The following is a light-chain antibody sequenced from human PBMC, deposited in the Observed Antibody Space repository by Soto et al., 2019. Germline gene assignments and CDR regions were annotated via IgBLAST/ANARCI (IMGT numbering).Light chain of an antibody. CDR1: SSDVGGYKY. CDR2: EVG. V-gene: IGLV2-14*01. CDR3: CSYVDTDTWV. J-gene: IGLJ3*02. Sequence: QSVLTQPASVSGSPGQSITISCTGTSSDVGGYKYVSWYQQHPGKAPKLMIYEVGNRPSGVSQRFSGSKSGNTASLTIFGLQAEDEADYDCCSYVDTDTWVFGGGTKVTVL.